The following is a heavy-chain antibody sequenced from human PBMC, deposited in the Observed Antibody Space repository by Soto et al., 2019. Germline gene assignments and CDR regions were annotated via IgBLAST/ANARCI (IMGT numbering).Heavy chain of an antibody. J-gene: IGHJ4*02. CDR2: IYPGDSDT. V-gene: IGHV5-51*01. CDR1: GYSFTTHW. CDR3: TRNPPDY. Sequence: GESLKISCKGSGYSFTTHWICWVRQLPGKGLEWMGIIYPGDSDTRYSPSFQGQVTISADKSISTAYLQWNNLRASDTAMYYCTRNPPDYWGQGTLVTVSS.